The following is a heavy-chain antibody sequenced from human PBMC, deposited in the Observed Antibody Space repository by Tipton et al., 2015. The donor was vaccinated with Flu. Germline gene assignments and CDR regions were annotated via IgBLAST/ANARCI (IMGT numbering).Heavy chain of an antibody. Sequence: TLSLTCTVSGGSISSYYWSWIRQPPGKGLEWIGYIYYSGSTNYNPSLKSRVTISVDTSKNQFSLKLSSVTAADTAVYYCARARGVGATFIDYWGQGTLVPVSS. J-gene: IGHJ4*02. CDR3: ARARGVGATFIDY. CDR2: IYYSGST. D-gene: IGHD1-26*01. CDR1: GGSISSYY. V-gene: IGHV4-59*01.